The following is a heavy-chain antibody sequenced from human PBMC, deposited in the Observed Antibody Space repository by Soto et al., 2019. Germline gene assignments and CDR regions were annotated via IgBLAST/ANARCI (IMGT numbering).Heavy chain of an antibody. J-gene: IGHJ5*02. Sequence: GGSLRLSCAASGFTFDDYGMSWVRQAPGKGLEWVSGINWNGGSTGYADSVKGRFTISRDNAKNSLYLQMNSLRAEDTALYYCARPQGSGSYSPFDPWGQGTLVTVS. D-gene: IGHD3-10*01. V-gene: IGHV3-20*04. CDR1: GFTFDDYG. CDR3: ARPQGSGSYSPFDP. CDR2: INWNGGST.